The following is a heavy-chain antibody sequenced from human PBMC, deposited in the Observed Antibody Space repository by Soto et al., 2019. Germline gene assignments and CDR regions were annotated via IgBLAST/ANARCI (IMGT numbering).Heavy chain of an antibody. CDR2: ISYDGSNK. CDR1: GFTFSSYA. Sequence: GSLRLSWAASGFTFSSYAMHWVRQAPGKGLEWVAVISYDGSNKYYADSVKGRFTISRDNSKNTLYLQMNSLRAEDTAVYYCAKCGMMTFGGVIVEDAFDCWGQGTMVTVSS. V-gene: IGHV3-30*18. D-gene: IGHD3-16*02. CDR3: AKCGMMTFGGVIVEDAFDC. J-gene: IGHJ3*01.